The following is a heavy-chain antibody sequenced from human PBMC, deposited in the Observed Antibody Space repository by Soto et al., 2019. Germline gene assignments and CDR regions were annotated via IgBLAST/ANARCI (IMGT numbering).Heavy chain of an antibody. CDR2: IYYSGST. J-gene: IGHJ4*02. Sequence: SETLSLTCTVSGGSISSGDYYWSWIRQPPGKGLEWIGYIYYSGSTFYNPSLKNQLTISVDTSKKQLSLKLSSVTAADTAVYYCASRIAAAGTGGLSFDYWGQGTLVTVSS. V-gene: IGHV4-30-4*01. D-gene: IGHD6-13*01. CDR1: GGSISSGDYY. CDR3: ASRIAAAGTGGLSFDY.